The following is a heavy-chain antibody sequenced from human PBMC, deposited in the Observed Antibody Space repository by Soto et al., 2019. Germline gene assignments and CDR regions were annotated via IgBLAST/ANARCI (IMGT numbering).Heavy chain of an antibody. D-gene: IGHD6-13*01. CDR2: IYYSGST. CDR1: GGSISSSNYY. J-gene: IGHJ5*02. V-gene: IGHV4-39*01. Sequence: SETLSLTCTVSGGSISSSNYYWGWIRQPPGKGLEWIGSIYYSGSTYYNPSLKSRVTISVDTSKNQFSLKLSSVTAADTAVYYCASQYSSSWYWFDPWGQGTLVTVSS. CDR3: ASQYSSSWYWFDP.